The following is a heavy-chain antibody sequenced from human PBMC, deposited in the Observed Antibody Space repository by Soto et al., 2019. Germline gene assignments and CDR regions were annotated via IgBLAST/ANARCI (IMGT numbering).Heavy chain of an antibody. D-gene: IGHD3-3*01. CDR1: GFTFSSYS. V-gene: IGHV3-48*01. Sequence: GGSLRLSCAASGFTFSSYSMNWVRQAPGKGLEWVSYISSSSSTLYYADSVKGRFTISRDNAKNSLYLQMNSLRAEDTAVYYCARDLFDDFWSGYYLRYYYYYMDVWGKGTTVTVSS. CDR2: ISSSSSTL. J-gene: IGHJ6*03. CDR3: ARDLFDDFWSGYYLRYYYYYMDV.